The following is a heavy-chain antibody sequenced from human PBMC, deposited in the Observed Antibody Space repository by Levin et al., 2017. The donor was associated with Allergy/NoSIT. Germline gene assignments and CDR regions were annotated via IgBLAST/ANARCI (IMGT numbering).Heavy chain of an antibody. CDR1: GYTLTELS. CDR3: ATARITIFGVVTPNNWFDP. J-gene: IGHJ5*02. D-gene: IGHD3-3*01. Sequence: ASVKVSCKVSGYTLTELSMHWVRQAPGKGLEWMGGFDPEDGETIYAQKFQGRVTMTEDTSTDTAYMELSSLRSEDTAVYYCATARITIFGVVTPNNWFDPWGQGTLVTVSS. CDR2: FDPEDGET. V-gene: IGHV1-24*01.